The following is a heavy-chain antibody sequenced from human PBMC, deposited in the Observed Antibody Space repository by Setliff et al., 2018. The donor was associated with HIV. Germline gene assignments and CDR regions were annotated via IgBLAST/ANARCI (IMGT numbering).Heavy chain of an antibody. CDR3: VTDYDFWSGYSNDAFDI. CDR1: GFTFSSYN. J-gene: IGHJ3*02. D-gene: IGHD3-3*01. V-gene: IGHV3-64D*09. CDR2: ITGNGDFS. Sequence: GGSLRLSCAASGFTFSSYNLHWVRQAPEKGLEYVSVITGNGDFSYYADSVKGRFTISRDNSKNTVYLQMSSLRPEDTAVYYCVTDYDFWSGYSNDAFDIWGQGTMVTVSS.